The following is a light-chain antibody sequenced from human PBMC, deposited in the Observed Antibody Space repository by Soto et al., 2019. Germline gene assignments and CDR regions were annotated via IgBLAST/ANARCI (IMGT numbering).Light chain of an antibody. CDR3: QQYTPDSPWA. J-gene: IGKJ1*01. V-gene: IGKV1-5*01. CDR1: QSLGNW. Sequence: DIQMTQSPSTLSASVGDKVTITCRASQSLGNWLAWYQQEPGKAPSLLIYDVSTLQSGVPSRFSGSGSGTEFTLTITDLQLADFATYFCQQYTPDSPWAFGQGTKVEFK. CDR2: DVS.